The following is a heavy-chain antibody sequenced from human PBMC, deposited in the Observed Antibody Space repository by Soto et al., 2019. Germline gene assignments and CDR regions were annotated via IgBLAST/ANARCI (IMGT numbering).Heavy chain of an antibody. J-gene: IGHJ5*02. V-gene: IGHV6-1*01. Sequence: SQTLSLTCAISGDSVSSNSAAWNWIRQSPSRGLEWLGRTYYRSKWYNDYAVSVKSRITINPDTSKNQFSLQLNSVTPEDTAVYYCARSAGSYYYGSGRVGWFDPWGQGTLVTVSS. D-gene: IGHD3-10*01. CDR1: GDSVSSNSAA. CDR3: ARSAGSYYYGSGRVGWFDP. CDR2: TYYRSKWYN.